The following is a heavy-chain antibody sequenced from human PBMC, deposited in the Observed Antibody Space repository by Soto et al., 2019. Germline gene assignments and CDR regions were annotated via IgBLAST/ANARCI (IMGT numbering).Heavy chain of an antibody. V-gene: IGHV4-59*01. Sequence: SETLSLTCTVSGDSISTFYWSWIRQPPGKGLEWIGYIYYTGSTNYNPSLKSRVTMSVDTSKKQFSLKLTSVTAADTAVYYCARQRGNYFDYWGQGSLVTVSS. D-gene: IGHD3-10*01. CDR1: GDSISTFY. CDR3: ARQRGNYFDY. CDR2: IYYTGST. J-gene: IGHJ4*02.